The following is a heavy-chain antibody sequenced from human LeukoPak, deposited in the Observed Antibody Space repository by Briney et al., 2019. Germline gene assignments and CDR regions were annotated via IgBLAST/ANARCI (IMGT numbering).Heavy chain of an antibody. V-gene: IGHV3-7*01. Sequence: GGSLRLSCAVSGFTFSDYWMNWVRQAPGKGLEWVANINQDGSEKYYVDSLKGRFTISRDNAQNSVYLQMNSLSAEDTAVYYCARGYDYWGQGTLVTVSS. CDR3: ARGYDY. J-gene: IGHJ4*02. CDR1: GFTFSDYW. CDR2: INQDGSEK.